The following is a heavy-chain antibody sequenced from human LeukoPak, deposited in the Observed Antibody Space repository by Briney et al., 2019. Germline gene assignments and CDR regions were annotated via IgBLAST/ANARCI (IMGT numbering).Heavy chain of an antibody. V-gene: IGHV1-69*13. CDR2: IIPIFGTA. CDR3: ARSQSLYYYDSSGYLYNWFDP. J-gene: IGHJ5*02. D-gene: IGHD3-22*01. Sequence: SVKVSCKASGGTFNSYAISWVRQAPGQGLEWMGGIIPIFGTANYAQKFQGRVTITADESTSTAYMELSSLRSEDTAVYYCARSQSLYYYDSSGYLYNWFDPWGQGTLVTVSS. CDR1: GGTFNSYA.